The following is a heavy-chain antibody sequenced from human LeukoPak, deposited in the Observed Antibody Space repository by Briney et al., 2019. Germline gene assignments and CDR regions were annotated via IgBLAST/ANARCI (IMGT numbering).Heavy chain of an antibody. J-gene: IGHJ6*03. V-gene: IGHV4-39*01. D-gene: IGHD2-2*01. CDR3: AKLPNRSTTCPGGDCYYMDV. CDR1: GGSISSSSCF. Sequence: SETLSLTCTVSGGSISSSSCFWGWIRQPPGKGLEWIGSIYYSGRTYYNLSLKSRVTISVDTSKNQFFLKLSSVTAADTAVYYCAKLPNRSTTCPGGDCYYMDVWGKGTTVTVSS. CDR2: IYYSGRT.